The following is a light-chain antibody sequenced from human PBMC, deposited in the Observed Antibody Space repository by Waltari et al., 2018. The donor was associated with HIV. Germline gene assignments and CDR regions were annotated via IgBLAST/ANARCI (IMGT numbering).Light chain of an antibody. J-gene: IGKJ4*01. CDR3: QQRGSLLT. Sequence: EIVLTQSPATLSLSPGERATLSCRASQSVSRFLAWYQQKPGQAPRLLIYDASNRATGIPARFSGSGSGTDFTLTISSLDPEDFAVYYCQQRGSLLTFGGGTKVEIK. CDR1: QSVSRF. V-gene: IGKV3-11*01. CDR2: DAS.